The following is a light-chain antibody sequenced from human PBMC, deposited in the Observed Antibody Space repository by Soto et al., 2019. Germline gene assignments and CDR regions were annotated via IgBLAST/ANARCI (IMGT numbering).Light chain of an antibody. CDR1: SSDVGAYNY. V-gene: IGLV2-14*01. CDR2: DVT. J-gene: IGLJ2*01. Sequence: QSVLTQPASVSGSPGQSITISCTGTSSDVGAYNYVSWYQQHPGKAPKLMIYDVTKRPSGVSNRFSGSKSGNTASLTISGLQADDDADYYCTSSTSSRVVFGGGTKLNRP. CDR3: TSSTSSRVV.